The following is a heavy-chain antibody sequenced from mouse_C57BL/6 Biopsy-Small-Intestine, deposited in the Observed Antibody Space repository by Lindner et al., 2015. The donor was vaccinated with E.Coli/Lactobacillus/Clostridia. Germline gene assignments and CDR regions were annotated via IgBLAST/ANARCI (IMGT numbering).Heavy chain of an antibody. Sequence: VQLQESGPGLVAPSQSLSITCTVSGFSLTSYGVSWVRQPPGKGLEWLGVIWGDGSTNYHSALISRLSISKDNSKSQVFLKLNSLTTDDTATYYCAMIYYGYDLDYWGQGTTLTVSS. V-gene: IGHV2-3*01. CDR1: GFSLTSYG. J-gene: IGHJ2*01. D-gene: IGHD2-2*01. CDR2: IWGDGST. CDR3: AMIYYGYDLDY.